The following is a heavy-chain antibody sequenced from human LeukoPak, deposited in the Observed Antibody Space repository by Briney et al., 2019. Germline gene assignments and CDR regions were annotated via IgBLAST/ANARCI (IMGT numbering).Heavy chain of an antibody. Sequence: ASVKVSCKASGYTFTSYYMHWVRQAPGQGLEWMGWINPNSGGTNYAQKFQGRVTMTRDTSISTAYMELSRLRSDDTAVYYCAREYYDSSGFDYWGQGTLVTVSS. CDR2: INPNSGGT. D-gene: IGHD3-22*01. CDR1: GYTFTSYY. CDR3: AREYYDSSGFDY. J-gene: IGHJ4*02. V-gene: IGHV1-2*02.